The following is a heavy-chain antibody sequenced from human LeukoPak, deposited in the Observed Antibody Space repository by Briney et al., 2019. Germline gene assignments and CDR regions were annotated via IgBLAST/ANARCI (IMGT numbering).Heavy chain of an antibody. Sequence: GGSLRLSCAASGFTFSTYEMNWVRQAPGKGLEWVSYISSSGSTIYYADSVKGRFTISRDNAKNSLYLQMNSLRAEDTALYYCAREGYNCPYYYYGMDVWGQGTTVTVSS. CDR2: ISSSGSTI. CDR1: GFTFSTYE. J-gene: IGHJ6*02. D-gene: IGHD1-1*01. CDR3: AREGYNCPYYYYGMDV. V-gene: IGHV3-48*03.